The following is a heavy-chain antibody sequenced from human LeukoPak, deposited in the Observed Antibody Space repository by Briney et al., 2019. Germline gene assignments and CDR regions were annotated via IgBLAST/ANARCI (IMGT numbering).Heavy chain of an antibody. CDR2: IIPILGTA. Sequence: SVKVSCKASGGTFSSYAISWVRQAPGQGLEWMGGIIPILGTANYAQKFQGRVTITADESTSTAYMELSSLRSEDTAVYYCARGGGILGYCSSTSCYDRAFDIWGQGTMVTVSS. CDR3: ARGGGILGYCSSTSCYDRAFDI. CDR1: GGTFSSYA. J-gene: IGHJ3*02. D-gene: IGHD2-2*01. V-gene: IGHV1-69*13.